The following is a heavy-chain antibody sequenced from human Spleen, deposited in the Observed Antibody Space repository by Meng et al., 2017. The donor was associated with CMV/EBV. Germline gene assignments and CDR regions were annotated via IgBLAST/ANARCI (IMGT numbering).Heavy chain of an antibody. CDR3: AKGDDFWTAQGLYYFDY. V-gene: IGHV3-74*01. D-gene: IGHD3/OR15-3a*01. CDR2: INSDGSTT. CDR1: GFTFSSYW. Sequence: GGSLRLSCAASGFTFSSYWMHWVRQAPGKGLMWVSRINSDGSTTSYADSVKGRFTISRDNSKNTLYLQMNSLRAEDTAVYYCAKGDDFWTAQGLYYFDYWGQGTLVTVSS. J-gene: IGHJ4*02.